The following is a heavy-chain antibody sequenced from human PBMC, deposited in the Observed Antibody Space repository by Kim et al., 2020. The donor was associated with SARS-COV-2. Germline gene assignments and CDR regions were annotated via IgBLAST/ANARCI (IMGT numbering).Heavy chain of an antibody. CDR2: ISWNSGSI. V-gene: IGHV3-9*01. D-gene: IGHD6-13*01. J-gene: IGHJ5*01. CDR1: GFTFDDYA. CDR3: AKDLVSRSSSWNNYNWF. Sequence: GGSLRLSCAASGFTFDDYAMHWVRQAPGKGLEWVSGISWNSGSIGYADSVKGRFTISRDNAKNSLYLQMNSLRAEDTALYYCAKDLVSRSSSWNNYNWF.